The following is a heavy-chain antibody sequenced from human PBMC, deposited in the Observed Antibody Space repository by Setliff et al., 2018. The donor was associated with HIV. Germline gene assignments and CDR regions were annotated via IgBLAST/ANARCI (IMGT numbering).Heavy chain of an antibody. CDR1: GFTFGDYA. CDR2: IRSKAYGGTT. V-gene: IGHV3-49*04. J-gene: IGHJ4*02. CDR3: TRAGKAFDY. Sequence: PGGSLRLSCTASGFTFGDYAMSWVRQAPGKGLEWVGFIRSKAYGGTTEYAASVKGRFTISRDDSKSIAYLQMNSLKTEDTAVYYCTRAGKAFDYWGQGTLVTVSS.